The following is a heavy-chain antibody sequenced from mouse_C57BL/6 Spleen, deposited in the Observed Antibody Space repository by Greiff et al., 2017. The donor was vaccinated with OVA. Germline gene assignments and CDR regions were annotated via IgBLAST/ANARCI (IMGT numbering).Heavy chain of an antibody. CDR1: GFNIKDYY. V-gene: IGHV14-2*01. CDR3: ARSGGELRGDY. Sequence: EVKVVESGAELVKPGASVKLSCTASGFNIKDYYMHWVKQRTEQGLEWIGRIDPEDGETKYAPKFQGKATIPADTSSNTAYLQLSSLTAEDTAVYYCARSGGELRGDYWGQGTTLTVSS. D-gene: IGHD1-1*01. CDR2: IDPEDGET. J-gene: IGHJ2*01.